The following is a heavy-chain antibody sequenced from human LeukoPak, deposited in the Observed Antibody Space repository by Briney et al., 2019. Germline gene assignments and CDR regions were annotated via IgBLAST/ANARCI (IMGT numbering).Heavy chain of an antibody. J-gene: IGHJ4*02. V-gene: IGHV4-4*07. CDR3: ARDRYYYDSSGYYRLDY. D-gene: IGHD3-22*01. Sequence: SETLSLTCTVSGGSISSYYWIWIRQPAGKGLEWIGRIHTSGSTNYNPSLKSRVTMSVDTSKNQFCLKLSSVTAADTAVYYCARDRYYYDSSGYYRLDYWGQGTLVTVSS. CDR2: IHTSGST. CDR1: GGSISSYY.